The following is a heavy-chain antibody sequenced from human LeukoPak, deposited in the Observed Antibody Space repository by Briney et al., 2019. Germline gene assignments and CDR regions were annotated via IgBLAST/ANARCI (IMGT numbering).Heavy chain of an antibody. CDR2: IYYSGST. D-gene: IGHD3-9*01. CDR1: GGSISSGGYY. CDR3: ARNPYYDILTVVVYYCGMDV. J-gene: IGHJ6*02. V-gene: IGHV4-31*03. Sequence: PSETLSLTCTVSGGSISSGGYYWSWIRQHPGKGLEWIGYIYYSGSTYYNPSLKSRVTISVDTSKNQFSLKLSSVTAADTAVYYCARNPYYDILTVVVYYCGMDVWGQGTTVTVSS.